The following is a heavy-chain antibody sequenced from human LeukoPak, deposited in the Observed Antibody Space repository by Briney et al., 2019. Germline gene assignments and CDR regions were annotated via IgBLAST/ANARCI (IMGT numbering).Heavy chain of an antibody. CDR3: ARDGDYVWGSWIDP. CDR2: IYTSGST. CDR1: GGSISSYY. V-gene: IGHV4-4*07. Sequence: SETLSLTCTVSGGSISSYYWSWIRQPAGKGLEWIGRIYTSGSTNYNPSLKSRVTMSVDTSKNQFSLKLSSVTAADTAVYYCARDGDYVWGSWIDPWGQGTLVTVSS. J-gene: IGHJ5*02. D-gene: IGHD3-16*01.